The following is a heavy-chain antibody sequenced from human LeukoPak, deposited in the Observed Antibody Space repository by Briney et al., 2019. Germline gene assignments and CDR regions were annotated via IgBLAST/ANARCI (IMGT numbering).Heavy chain of an antibody. Sequence: GGSPRLSCAASGFTFGDYWMHWVRQAPGKGLVWVSRIISDGSSASYADSVKGRFTMSRDNAKNTLHLQMNSLRVEDTAVYYCVRDSNYHPDCWGQGTLVTVSS. CDR3: VRDSNYHPDC. J-gene: IGHJ4*02. V-gene: IGHV3-74*01. CDR1: GFTFGDYW. CDR2: IISDGSSA. D-gene: IGHD4-11*01.